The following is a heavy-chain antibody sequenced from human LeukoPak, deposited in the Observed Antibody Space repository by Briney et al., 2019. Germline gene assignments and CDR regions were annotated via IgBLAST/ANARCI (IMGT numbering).Heavy chain of an antibody. V-gene: IGHV3-30*18. CDR3: AKSFPAAGTFGDY. CDR1: GFTFSSYG. D-gene: IGHD6-13*01. CDR2: ISYDGSNK. J-gene: IGHJ4*02. Sequence: GGSLRLSCAASGFTFSSYGMHWVRQAPGKGLEWAAVISYDGSNKYYADSVKGRFTISRDNSKNTLYLQMNSLRAEDTAVYYCAKSFPAAGTFGDYWGQGTLVTVSS.